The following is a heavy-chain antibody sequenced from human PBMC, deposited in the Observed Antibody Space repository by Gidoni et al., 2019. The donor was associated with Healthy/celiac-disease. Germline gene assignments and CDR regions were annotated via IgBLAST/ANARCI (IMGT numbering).Heavy chain of an antibody. Sequence: EVQLVESGGGLVKPGGSLRLSCAASGSTFSSYSLNWGRQAPGKGLEWVSSISSSSSYIYYADSVKGRFTISRDNAKNSLYLQMNSLRAEDTAVYYCARGSYYDIVTGYYSRPFDYWGQGTLVTVSS. CDR2: ISSSSSYI. D-gene: IGHD3-9*01. J-gene: IGHJ4*02. CDR3: ARGSYYDIVTGYYSRPFDY. CDR1: GSTFSSYS. V-gene: IGHV3-21*01.